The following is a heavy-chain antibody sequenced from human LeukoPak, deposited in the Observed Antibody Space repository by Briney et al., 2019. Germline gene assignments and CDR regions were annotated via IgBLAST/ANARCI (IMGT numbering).Heavy chain of an antibody. J-gene: IGHJ4*02. V-gene: IGHV4-59*01. CDR3: ARGPEWAILRGLFFDY. CDR1: GASISRYH. CDR2: ISYNGRA. D-gene: IGHD1-26*01. Sequence: SETLSLTCTVSGASISRYHWSWIRQPPGKGLEWIGYISYNGRANYNSSLKSRVTISLDTSKHQFSLKLRSVTAADTAVYYCARGPEWAILRGLFFDYWGQGKLVTVSS.